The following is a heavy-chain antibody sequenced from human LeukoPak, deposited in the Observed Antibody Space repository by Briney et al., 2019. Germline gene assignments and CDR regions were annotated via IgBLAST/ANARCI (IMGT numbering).Heavy chain of an antibody. V-gene: IGHV4-59*01. CDR1: GGSISSYY. CDR3: ARDYSPHYYDSSGYTPNDAFDI. J-gene: IGHJ3*02. Sequence: SETLSLTCTVSGGSISSYYWSWIRQPLGKGLEWIGYIYYSGSTNYNPSLKSRVTISVDTSKNQFSLKLSSVTAADTAVYYCARDYSPHYYDSSGYTPNDAFDIWGQGTMVTVSS. CDR2: IYYSGST. D-gene: IGHD3-22*01.